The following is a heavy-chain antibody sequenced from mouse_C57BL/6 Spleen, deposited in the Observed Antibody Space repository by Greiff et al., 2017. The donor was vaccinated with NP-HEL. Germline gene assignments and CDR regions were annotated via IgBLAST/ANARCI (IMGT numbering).Heavy chain of an antibody. CDR1: GYAFSSSW. CDR2: IYPGDGDT. V-gene: IGHV1-82*01. CDR3: AGSNAMDY. D-gene: IGHD1-1*01. Sequence: VQLQQSGPELVKPGASVKISCKASGYAFSSSWMNWVKQRPGKGLEWIGRIYPGDGDTNYNGKFKGKATLTADKSSSTADMQLSSLTSEDSAVYFCAGSNAMDYWGQGTSVTVSS. J-gene: IGHJ4*01.